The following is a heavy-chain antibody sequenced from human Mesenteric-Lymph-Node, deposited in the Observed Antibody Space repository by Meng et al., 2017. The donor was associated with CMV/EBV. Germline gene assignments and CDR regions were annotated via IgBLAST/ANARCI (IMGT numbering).Heavy chain of an antibody. Sequence: GGSLRPSCAASGFTSSSYYMNWTRQAPGKGLEWVSFISGSGNTIYYADSVKGRFTISRDNAKNSLYLQMNSLRADDTAVYYCARAPGGGYSAFDIWGQGTMVTVSS. J-gene: IGHJ3*02. CDR2: ISGSGNTI. D-gene: IGHD3-22*01. CDR1: GFTSSSYY. V-gene: IGHV3-11*04. CDR3: ARAPGGGYSAFDI.